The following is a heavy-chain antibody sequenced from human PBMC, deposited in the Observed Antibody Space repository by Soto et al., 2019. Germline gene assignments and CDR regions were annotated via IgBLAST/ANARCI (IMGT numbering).Heavy chain of an antibody. J-gene: IGHJ4*02. CDR1: GYTFTSYY. D-gene: IGHD6-6*01. CDR3: ASGGSSLNFDS. V-gene: IGHV1-46*04. CDR2: INPSGGST. Sequence: GASVKVSCKASGYTFTSYYMHWVRQAPGQGLEWMGIINPSGGSTSYADSVKGRFTISRDNAKNTLYLQMNSLGAEDTAVYYCASGGSSLNFDSWGQGTLVTVSS.